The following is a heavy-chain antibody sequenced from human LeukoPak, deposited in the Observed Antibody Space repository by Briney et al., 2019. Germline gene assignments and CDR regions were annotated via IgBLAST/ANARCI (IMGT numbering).Heavy chain of an antibody. CDR2: ISYDGSNK. CDR3: ARAQTLSWFDP. J-gene: IGHJ5*02. Sequence: GGSLRLSCAASGFTFSSYAMHWVRQAPGKGLEWVAVISYDGSNKYYADSVKGRFTISRDNSKNTLYLQMNSLRAEDTAVYYCARAQTLSWFDPWGQGTLATVSS. CDR1: GFTFSSYA. D-gene: IGHD3-10*01. V-gene: IGHV3-30*01.